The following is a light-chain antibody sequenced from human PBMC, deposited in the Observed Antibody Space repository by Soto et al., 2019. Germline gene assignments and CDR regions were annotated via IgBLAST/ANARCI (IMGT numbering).Light chain of an antibody. Sequence: DIQMTQSPSSLSASVGDRVTITCRASQAIASWLAWYQQKPKEAPKSLIFSASSLQSGVPSRFSGSGSGTEFTLTISSLQPEDFATYYCQQYNSYPLTFGGGTKVEIK. CDR3: QQYNSYPLT. CDR2: SAS. V-gene: IGKV1D-16*01. CDR1: QAIASW. J-gene: IGKJ4*01.